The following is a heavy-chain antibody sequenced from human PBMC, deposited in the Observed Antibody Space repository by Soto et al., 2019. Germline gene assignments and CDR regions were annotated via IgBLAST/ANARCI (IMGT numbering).Heavy chain of an antibody. J-gene: IGHJ3*02. CDR3: AREDSGERGGVVFDI. CDR2: IYYSGTI. Sequence: SETLSLTCTVSGASISGGRYYWTWICQRTGEGLEWIGYIYYSGTIHNNPSLRSRATLSVYTSKNQFSLSLSSVTAADTAVYYCAREDSGERGGVVFDIWRHGTMDTVSS. CDR1: GASISGGRYY. D-gene: IGHD6-19*01. V-gene: IGHV4-31*02.